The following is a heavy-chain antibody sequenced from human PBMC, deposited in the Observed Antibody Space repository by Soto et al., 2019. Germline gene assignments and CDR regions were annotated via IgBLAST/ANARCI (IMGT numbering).Heavy chain of an antibody. Sequence: SSETLSLTCGVSGGTIRSPDWWTWVRQPRGKGLEWIGEIFQSGSTNYTPSLESRVTISVDKSKNQFSLTLTSVTAADTAVYFCARGRGRYSSGWSWFDPWGQGILVTVSS. CDR3: ARGRGRYSSGWSWFDP. CDR1: GGTIRSPDW. J-gene: IGHJ5*02. CDR2: IFQSGST. D-gene: IGHD6-19*01. V-gene: IGHV4-4*02.